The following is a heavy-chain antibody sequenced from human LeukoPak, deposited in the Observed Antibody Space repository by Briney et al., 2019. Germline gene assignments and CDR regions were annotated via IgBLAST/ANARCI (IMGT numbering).Heavy chain of an antibody. CDR1: GYTFTGDF. J-gene: IGHJ4*02. CDR2: INPNNGGT. CDR3: ARARMSLGDFDY. V-gene: IGHV1-2*02. D-gene: IGHD3-10*01. Sequence: ASVRVSCKASGYTFTGDFINWVRQAPGQGLEWMGWINPNNGGTNYAQSFQGRVTMTRDTSINTASMELSRLTSDDTAVYFCARARMSLGDFDYWGQGTLVTVPS.